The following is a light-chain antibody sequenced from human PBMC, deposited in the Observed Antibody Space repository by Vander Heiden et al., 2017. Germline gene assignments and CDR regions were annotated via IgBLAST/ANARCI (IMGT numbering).Light chain of an antibody. CDR2: DAS. CDR3: QQCSNSPYT. Sequence: VSPQPPTPLFFSAGEAATLSSIASQGISSYLAWYQQKPGQAPRLLIYDASNRATGIPDRFSGSGSGADFTLTISRLEPEDFAVYYCQQCSNSPYTFGEGTKVEIK. J-gene: IGKJ2*01. V-gene: IGKV3-11*01. CDR1: QGISSY.